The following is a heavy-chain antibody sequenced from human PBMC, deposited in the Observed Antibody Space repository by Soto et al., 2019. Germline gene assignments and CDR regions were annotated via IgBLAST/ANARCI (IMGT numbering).Heavy chain of an antibody. V-gene: IGHV3-74*01. D-gene: IGHD1-7*01. Sequence: EVQLVESGGGLVQPGGSLRLSCAASVFTFTNYRIHWVRQAPGKGLVWVARINSDGSRINYADSVKGRFTISRDNAKNTVFLQMNSLRDEDSAVYFCARARDWNYVQDFWGQGTLVTVSS. CDR2: INSDGSRI. J-gene: IGHJ4*02. CDR3: ARARDWNYVQDF. CDR1: VFTFTNYR.